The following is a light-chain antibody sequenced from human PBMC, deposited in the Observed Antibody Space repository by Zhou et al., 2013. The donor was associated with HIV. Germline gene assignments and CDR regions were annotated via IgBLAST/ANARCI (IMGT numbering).Light chain of an antibody. Sequence: EIVLTQSPGTLSLSPGERATLSCRASQSVSSSYLAWYQQKPGQAPRLLIYDTSNRATGIPDRFSGSGSGTDFTLTISSLEPEDFAVYYCQQRSNWPPYTFGQGTKLEIK. V-gene: IGKV3D-20*02. CDR3: QQRSNWPPYT. CDR1: QSVSSSY. CDR2: DTS. J-gene: IGKJ2*01.